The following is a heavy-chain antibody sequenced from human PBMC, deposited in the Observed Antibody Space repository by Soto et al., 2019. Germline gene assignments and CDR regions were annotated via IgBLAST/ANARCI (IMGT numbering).Heavy chain of an antibody. CDR1: GGSFSGYY. CDR3: ASLGITFGGVIANFDY. Sequence: SETLSLTCAVYGGSFSGYYWSWIRQPPGKGLEWIGEINHSGSTNYNPSLKSRVTISVDTSKNQFSLKLSSVTAADTAVYYCASLGITFGGVIANFDYWGQGTLVTVSS. CDR2: INHSGST. V-gene: IGHV4-34*01. J-gene: IGHJ4*02. D-gene: IGHD3-16*02.